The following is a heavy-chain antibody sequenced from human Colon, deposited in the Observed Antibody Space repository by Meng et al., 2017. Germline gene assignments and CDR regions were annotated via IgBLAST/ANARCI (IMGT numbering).Heavy chain of an antibody. D-gene: IGHD6-13*01. CDR3: ARYVPNGSFWYFDF. CDR2: ISVKNGEA. V-gene: IGHV1-18*01. J-gene: IGHJ2*01. CDR1: GYIFTNYD. Sequence: ASVKVSCKASGYIFTNYDISWVRQAPEQGLEWMGWISVKNGEAKYPQNFQGRVTMTTDTTTSTAYMELRSLTSDDTAVYYCARYVPNGSFWYFDFWGRGTLVTVSS.